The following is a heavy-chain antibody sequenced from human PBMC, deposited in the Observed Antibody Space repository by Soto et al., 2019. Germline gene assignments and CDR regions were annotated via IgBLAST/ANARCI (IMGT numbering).Heavy chain of an antibody. CDR3: AREVNSSPARGPNWFDP. D-gene: IGHD6-13*01. V-gene: IGHV4-4*02. CDR1: GDSINNSHW. Sequence: QVQLQESGPGLVQPSGTLSLTCAVSGDSINNSHWWSWVRQTPGKGLEWIGETYHSGTTNYNPSLKTRVTTSIDKSKNQFSRKMNSVTAADTAVYYCAREVNSSPARGPNWFDPWGQGTLVTVSS. CDR2: TYHSGTT. J-gene: IGHJ5*02.